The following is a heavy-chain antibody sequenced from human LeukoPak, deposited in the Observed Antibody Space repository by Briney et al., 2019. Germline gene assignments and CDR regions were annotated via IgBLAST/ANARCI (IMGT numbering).Heavy chain of an antibody. J-gene: IGHJ5*02. CDR2: IYYSGST. Sequence: TSETLSLTCTVSGGSISSSSYYWGWIRQPPGKGLEWIGSIYYSGSTYYNPSLKSRVTISVDTSKNQFSLKLSSVTAADTAVYYCARDSPLTYYDILTGYYKEGWFDPWGQGTLVTVSS. V-gene: IGHV4-39*07. CDR1: GGSISSSSYY. CDR3: ARDSPLTYYDILTGYYKEGWFDP. D-gene: IGHD3-9*01.